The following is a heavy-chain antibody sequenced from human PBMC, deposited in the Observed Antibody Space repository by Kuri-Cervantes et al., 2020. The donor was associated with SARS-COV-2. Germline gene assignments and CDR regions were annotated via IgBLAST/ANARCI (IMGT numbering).Heavy chain of an antibody. Sequence: GSLRLSCAVYGGSFSGFYWSWIRQAPGKGLEWIGEINHSGSANYSPSRKSRVTISVDTSKNQFSLRLSSVTAADTGVYYCARASTTIYGVLIALFSSNAFGIWGQGTMVTVSS. CDR1: GGSFSGFY. D-gene: IGHD3-3*01. V-gene: IGHV4-34*01. CDR2: INHSGSA. J-gene: IGHJ3*02. CDR3: ARASTTIYGVLIALFSSNAFGI.